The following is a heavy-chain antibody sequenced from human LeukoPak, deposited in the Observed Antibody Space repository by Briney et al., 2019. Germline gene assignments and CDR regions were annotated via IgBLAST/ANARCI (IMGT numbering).Heavy chain of an antibody. Sequence: SVKVSCKASGGTFSSYAISWVRQAPGQGLEWMGRIIPILGIANYAQKFQGRVTITADKSTSTAYMELSSLRSEDTAVYYCAREGFGDIVVVPAAPSWFDPWGQGILVTVSS. CDR1: GGTFSSYA. V-gene: IGHV1-69*04. CDR3: AREGFGDIVVVPAAPSWFDP. J-gene: IGHJ5*02. CDR2: IIPILGIA. D-gene: IGHD2-2*01.